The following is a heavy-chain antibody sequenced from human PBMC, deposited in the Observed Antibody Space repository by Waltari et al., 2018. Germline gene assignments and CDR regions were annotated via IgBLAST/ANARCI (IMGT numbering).Heavy chain of an antibody. CDR1: GGSFSGYY. CDR3: VGLEDCSGPGGNCYSGDSFALDV. Sequence: QVQLQQWGAGQLQPSETLSLTCGVYGGSFSGYYWGWIRQPPGKGLEWMGEINHNGNRNHNPSLRSRVTMLADTSRSQFSLKVNSVTAADTALYYCVGLEDCSGPGGNCYSGDSFALDVWGQGTTVTVSS. D-gene: IGHD2-8*02. CDR2: INHNGNR. V-gene: IGHV4-34*02. J-gene: IGHJ6*02.